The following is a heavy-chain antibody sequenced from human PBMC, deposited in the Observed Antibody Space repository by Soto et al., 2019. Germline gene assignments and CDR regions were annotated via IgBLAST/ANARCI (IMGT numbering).Heavy chain of an antibody. D-gene: IGHD3-16*02. CDR2: IYHSGST. J-gene: IGHJ4*02. CDR1: VGSISSSNW. Sequence: PSESLSLTCAVSVGSISSSNWWSCVRQPPGKGLEWIGEIYHSGSTNYNPSLKSRVTILVDKSKNQFSLKLSSVTAADTAVYYCAREDVTSQNIVIDYWGQGTLVTVSS. V-gene: IGHV4-4*02. CDR3: AREDVTSQNIVIDY.